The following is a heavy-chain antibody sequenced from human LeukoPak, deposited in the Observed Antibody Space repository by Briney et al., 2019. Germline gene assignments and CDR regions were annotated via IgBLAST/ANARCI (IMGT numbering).Heavy chain of an antibody. D-gene: IGHD3-10*01. J-gene: IGHJ4*02. CDR3: AKSYYGSGSYYRDYFDY. V-gene: IGHV3-23*01. CDR2: ISGSGGST. Sequence: GRSLRLSCAASGFTFSSYAMNWVRQAPGKGLEWVSGISGSGGSTYYADSVKGRFTISRDNSKNTLYLQMNSLRAEDTAVYYCAKSYYGSGSYYRDYFDYWGQGTLVTVSS. CDR1: GFTFSSYA.